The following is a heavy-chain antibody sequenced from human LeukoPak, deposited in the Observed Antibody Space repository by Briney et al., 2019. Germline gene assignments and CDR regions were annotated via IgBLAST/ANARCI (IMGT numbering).Heavy chain of an antibody. V-gene: IGHV4-59*01. J-gene: IGHJ6*02. Sequence: PSETLSLTCTVSGGSISPYYWSWIRQPPGKGLEWIGYIYYSGTTNYNPSLKSRVTISVDTSKNQFPLKLNSVTAADTAVYYCARALGAIFGVACWGVWGQGTTVTVSS. CDR2: IYYSGTT. CDR3: ARALGAIFGVACWGV. CDR1: GGSISPYY. D-gene: IGHD3-3*01.